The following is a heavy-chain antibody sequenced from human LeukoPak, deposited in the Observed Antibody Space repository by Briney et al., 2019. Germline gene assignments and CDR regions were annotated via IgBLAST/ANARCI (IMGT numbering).Heavy chain of an antibody. V-gene: IGHV4-4*07. J-gene: IGHJ6*02. CDR1: GGSISSYY. CDR3: ASGWVYNYYYGMDV. CDR2: TYTSGST. Sequence: SETLSLTCTVSGGSISSYYWSWIRQPAGKGLEWIGRTYTSGSTNYNPSLKSRVTMSVDTSKNQFSLKLSSVTAADTAVYYCASGWVYNYYYGMDVWGQGTTVTVSS. D-gene: IGHD6-19*01.